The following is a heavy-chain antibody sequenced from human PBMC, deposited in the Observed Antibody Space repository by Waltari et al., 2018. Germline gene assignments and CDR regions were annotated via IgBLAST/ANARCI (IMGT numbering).Heavy chain of an antibody. CDR1: GFTFTSSA. V-gene: IGHV1-58*01. Sequence: QMQLVQSGPEVKKPGTSVNVSCKASGFTFTSSAVQWVRQARGQRLAGIGWMVVGCGNTNYAQKFQQRVPITRDMSTSTAYMDLSSLRSEDTAVYYRAAELGSAVGYDFWRGQGAFDYWGQGTLVTVSS. CDR2: MVVGCGNT. J-gene: IGHJ4*02. CDR3: AAELGSAVGYDFWRGQGAFDY. D-gene: IGHD3-3*01.